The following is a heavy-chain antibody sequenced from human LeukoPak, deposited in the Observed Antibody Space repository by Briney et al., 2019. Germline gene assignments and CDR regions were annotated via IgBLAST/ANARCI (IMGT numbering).Heavy chain of an antibody. V-gene: IGHV4-34*01. CDR3: ARVELVWGVIPYYFDY. D-gene: IGHD3-10*01. CDR2: INHSGST. CDR1: GGSFSGYY. Sequence: SETLSLTCAVYGGSFSGYYWSWIRQPPGKGLEWIGEINHSGSTNYNPSLKSRVTISVDTSKNQFSLKLSSVTAADTAVYYCARVELVWGVIPYYFDYWGQGTLVTVSS. J-gene: IGHJ4*02.